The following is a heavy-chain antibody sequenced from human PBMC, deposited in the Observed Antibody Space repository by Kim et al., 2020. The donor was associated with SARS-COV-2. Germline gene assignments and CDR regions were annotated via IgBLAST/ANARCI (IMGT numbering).Heavy chain of an antibody. J-gene: IGHJ6*03. CDR3: ARGGYYMDV. Sequence: GSTTSNPALKSRVTISVDTSKNQFSLKLSSVTAADTAVYYCARGGYYMDVWGKGTTVTVSS. CDR2: GST. V-gene: IGHV4-59*09.